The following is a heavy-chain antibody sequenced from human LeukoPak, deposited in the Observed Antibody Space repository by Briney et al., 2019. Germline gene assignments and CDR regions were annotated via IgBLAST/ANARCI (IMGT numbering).Heavy chain of an antibody. D-gene: IGHD6-13*01. J-gene: IGHJ6*03. V-gene: IGHV4-39*01. CDR2: VYYSGST. CDR3: ARHVIGLGAAAAHYYYYYCMDV. CDR1: GGSISSSSDY. Sequence: PSETLPLTCTVSGGSISSSSDYWGRIRQPPGKGLEWIGNVYYSGSTYYNPSLKSRVTISVDTSKNLFSLKLSSVTAAETSVYYCARHVIGLGAAAAHYYYYYCMDVWGKGTTVTVSS.